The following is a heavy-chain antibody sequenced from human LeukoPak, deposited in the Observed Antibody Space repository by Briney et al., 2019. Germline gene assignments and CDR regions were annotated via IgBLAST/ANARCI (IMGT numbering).Heavy chain of an antibody. CDR1: GGSISSYY. CDR2: IYHTGST. CDR3: ANLLAKTPGGY. Sequence: SETLSLTCTVSGGSISSYYWSWIRQPPGKGLEWIATIYHTGSTYYNPSLKSRVTISVDTSKNQFSLKLSSVSAADTAVYYCANLLAKTPGGYWGQGTLVTVSS. J-gene: IGHJ4*02. V-gene: IGHV4-59*04.